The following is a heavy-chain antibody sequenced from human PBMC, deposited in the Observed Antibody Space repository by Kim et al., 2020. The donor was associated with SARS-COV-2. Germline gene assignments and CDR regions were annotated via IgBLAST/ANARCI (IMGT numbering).Heavy chain of an antibody. Sequence: SVKVSCKASGGTFSSYAINWVRQAPGQGLEWMGGIIPIFGTANYAQRLQGRVTITADESTSTAYMELSSLRSEDTAVYYCAREGVRGVWWAFDYWGQGTLVTVSS. CDR3: AREGVRGVWWAFDY. CDR2: IIPIFGTA. CDR1: GGTFSSYA. D-gene: IGHD3-10*01. V-gene: IGHV1-69*13. J-gene: IGHJ4*02.